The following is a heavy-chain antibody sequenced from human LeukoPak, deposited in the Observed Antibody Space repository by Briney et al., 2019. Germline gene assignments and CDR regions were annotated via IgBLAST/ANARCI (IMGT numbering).Heavy chain of an antibody. CDR3: AGDDVYVGNPGWVDY. J-gene: IGHJ4*02. CDR1: RFHLCSHE. Sequence: GGSLRLSCAASRFHLCSHEMTSVRQAPGKGLEWVSYISSSGSTIYYADSVKGRFTISRDNAKKSLYLKMNSVGADLKAVYYSAGDDVYVGNPGWVDYWGQGTLVTVSS. CDR2: ISSSGSTI. D-gene: IGHD4-23*01. V-gene: IGHV3-48*03.